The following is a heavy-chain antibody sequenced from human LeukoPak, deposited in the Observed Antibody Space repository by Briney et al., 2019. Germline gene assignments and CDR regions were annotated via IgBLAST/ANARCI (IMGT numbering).Heavy chain of an antibody. Sequence: GGSLRLSCAASGFTFSSYWMHWVRQAPGKGLVWVSRINSDGSSTSYADSVKGRFTISRDNAKNSLYLQMNSLRPDDSAVYYCAAGDLANPLRYWGQGTLVTVSS. J-gene: IGHJ4*02. D-gene: IGHD3-10*01. CDR2: INSDGSST. V-gene: IGHV3-74*01. CDR1: GFTFSSYW. CDR3: AAGDLANPLRY.